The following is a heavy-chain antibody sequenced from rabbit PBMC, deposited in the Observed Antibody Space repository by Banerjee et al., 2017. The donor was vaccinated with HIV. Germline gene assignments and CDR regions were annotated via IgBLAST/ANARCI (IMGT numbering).Heavy chain of an antibody. CDR1: GFSFSSSYY. Sequence: QSLEESGGDLVKPGASLTLTCTASGFSFSSSYYMCWVRQAPGKGLEWIACIYDGRSGSTYYASWAKGRFTISKTSSTTVTLQMTSLTAADTATYFCARDYAGSSYYDLWGPGTLVTVS. CDR2: IYDGRSGST. J-gene: IGHJ4*01. D-gene: IGHD8-1*01. V-gene: IGHV1S40*01. CDR3: ARDYAGSSYYDL.